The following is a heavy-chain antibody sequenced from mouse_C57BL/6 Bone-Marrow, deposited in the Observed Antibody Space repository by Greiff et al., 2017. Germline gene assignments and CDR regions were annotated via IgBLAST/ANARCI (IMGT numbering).Heavy chain of an antibody. CDR2: ISYDGSN. CDR3: ARDLPGGNYGLAWFAY. CDR1: GYSITSGYY. J-gene: IGHJ3*01. Sequence: EVKLMESGPGLVKPSQSLSLTCSVTGYSITSGYYWNWIRQFPGNKLEWMGYISYDGSNNYNPSLKNRISITRDTSKNQFFLKLNSVTTEDTATYYCARDLPGGNYGLAWFAYWGQGTLVTVSA. D-gene: IGHD2-1*01. V-gene: IGHV3-6*01.